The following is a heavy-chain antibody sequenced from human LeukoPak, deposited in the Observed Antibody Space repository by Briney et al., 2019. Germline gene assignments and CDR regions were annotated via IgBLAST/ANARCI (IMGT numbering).Heavy chain of an antibody. D-gene: IGHD3-22*01. CDR3: AAVRWSRVSDSSGYSYYYYGMDV. J-gene: IGHJ6*02. V-gene: IGHV1-58*02. CDR1: GFTFTSSA. Sequence: SVKVSCKASGFTFTSSAMQWVRQARGQSLEWIGWIVVGSGNTNYAQKFQERVTITRDMSTSTAYMELSSLRSEDTAVYYCAAVRWSRVSDSSGYSYYYYGMDVWGQGTTVTVSS. CDR2: IVVGSGNT.